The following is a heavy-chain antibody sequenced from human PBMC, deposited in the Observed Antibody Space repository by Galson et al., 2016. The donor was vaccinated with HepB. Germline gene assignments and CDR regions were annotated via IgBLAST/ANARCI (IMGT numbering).Heavy chain of an antibody. CDR2: MSGDGGVT. Sequence: SLRLSCAASGFTFNNYGMHWVRQAPGEGLVWVSRMSGDGGVTDYADSVKGRFTISRDNAQNSLYLQMNSLRAEDTAVYYCARDPSSGIGNWFDPWGQGTLATVSS. D-gene: IGHD5-12*01. CDR1: GFTFNNYG. J-gene: IGHJ5*02. CDR3: ARDPSSGIGNWFDP. V-gene: IGHV3-74*01.